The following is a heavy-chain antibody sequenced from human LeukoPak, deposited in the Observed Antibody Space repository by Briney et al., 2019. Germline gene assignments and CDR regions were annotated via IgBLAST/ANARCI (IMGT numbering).Heavy chain of an antibody. V-gene: IGHV3-15*07. CDR1: GFTFSNAW. Sequence: GGSLRLSCATSGFTFSNAWMNWVRQAPGKGLEWVGRIRSNSDGGTIDYAAPVKGRFTLSRDDSKTTLYLQMNSLQTEDTAVYYCARRFFDIWGQGTMVTVSS. CDR3: ARRFFDI. CDR2: IRSNSDGGTI. J-gene: IGHJ3*02. D-gene: IGHD3-3*01.